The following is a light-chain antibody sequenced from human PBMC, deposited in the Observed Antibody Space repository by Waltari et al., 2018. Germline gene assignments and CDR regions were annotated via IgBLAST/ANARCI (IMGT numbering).Light chain of an antibody. J-gene: IGLJ3*02. CDR3: QTGGHGTWV. Sequence: QLVVTQSPSASASLGASVKLTCTLSSGHSSNVIAWLQQQPEKGPRYLMKVNSDGSHSWGDDIHDRFSGSSSGAERYLTISSLQAEDEADYYCQTGGHGTWVFGGGTKLTVL. V-gene: IGLV4-69*01. CDR1: SGHSSNV. CDR2: VNSDGSH.